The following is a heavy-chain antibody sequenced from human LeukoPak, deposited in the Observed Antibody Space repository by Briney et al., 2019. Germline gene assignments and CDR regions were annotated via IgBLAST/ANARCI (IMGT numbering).Heavy chain of an antibody. J-gene: IGHJ4*02. Sequence: SETLSLTCTVSGYSISSGYYWGWIRQPPGKGLEWIGSIYHSGSTYYSPSLKSRVTISVDTSKNQFSLKLSSVTAADTAVYYCARERRGDYFDYWGQGTLVTVSS. CDR2: IYHSGST. CDR1: GYSISSGYY. V-gene: IGHV4-38-2*02. CDR3: ARERRGDYFDY.